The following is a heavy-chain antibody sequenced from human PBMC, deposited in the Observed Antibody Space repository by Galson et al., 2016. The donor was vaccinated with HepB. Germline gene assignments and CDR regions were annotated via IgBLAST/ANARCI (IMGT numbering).Heavy chain of an antibody. CDR3: AKVSHNTSSWFLGTIDY. V-gene: IGHV3-30*18. CDR1: GFTFSTYG. J-gene: IGHJ4*02. CDR2: ISSDGSYQ. Sequence: SLRLSCAASGFTFSTYGMHWVRQAPGKGLEWVAVISSDGSYQYYGDSVKGRFTISRDNSKNTLYLQMNSMRAEDAAVYYCAKVSHNTSSWFLGTIDYWGQGTLVTVSS. D-gene: IGHD6-13*01.